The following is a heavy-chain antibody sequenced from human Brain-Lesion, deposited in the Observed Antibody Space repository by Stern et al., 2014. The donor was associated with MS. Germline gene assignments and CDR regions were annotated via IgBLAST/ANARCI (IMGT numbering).Heavy chain of an antibody. CDR3: ARDQRGITIFGVVTDYYYLGMDV. D-gene: IGHD3-3*01. V-gene: IGHV1-2*02. CDR1: GYIFTGYY. Sequence: QVQLVPPGAEVKKPGASVKASCKTSGYIFTGYYIHWVRQAPGQGLEWMPCTTPNTSRTNHAQKFQGRVPMSRDTSISTAYVELSSLTADDTAVYYCARDQRGITIFGVVTDYYYLGMDVWGQGTTVTVSS. J-gene: IGHJ6*02. CDR2: TTPNTSRT.